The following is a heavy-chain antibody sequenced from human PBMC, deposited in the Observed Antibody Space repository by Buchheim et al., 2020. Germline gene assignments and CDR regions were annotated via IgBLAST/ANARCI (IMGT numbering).Heavy chain of an antibody. CDR1: GFTFSSYA. CDR2: ISGSGGST. Sequence: EVQLLESGGGLVQPGGSLRLSCAASGFTFSSYATSWVRQAPGKGLEWVSAISGSGGSTFYADSVKVRFTIPRDHSKNTLYLQMNSLRAEDTTVYYCAKPGPRANYFDTSGYYDYWGQGTL. CDR3: AKPGPRANYFDTSGYYDY. V-gene: IGHV3-23*01. J-gene: IGHJ4*02. D-gene: IGHD3-22*01.